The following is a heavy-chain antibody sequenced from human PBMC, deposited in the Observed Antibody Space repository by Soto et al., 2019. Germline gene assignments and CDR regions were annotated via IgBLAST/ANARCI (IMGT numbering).Heavy chain of an antibody. CDR1: GGSISTSDYF. D-gene: IGHD1-26*01. J-gene: IGHJ4*02. Sequence: QLQLQESGPGLVKPSETLSLACSVSGGSISTSDYFWGWIRQPPGKGLDWIGSIYSNGGTYYNPSLKSRVFISVDTSKIQFSLNVKSVTAADTAVYYWATLLVGATPRNGFDSWGQGTLGTISS. V-gene: IGHV4-39*01. CDR2: IYSNGGT. CDR3: ATLLVGATPRNGFDS.